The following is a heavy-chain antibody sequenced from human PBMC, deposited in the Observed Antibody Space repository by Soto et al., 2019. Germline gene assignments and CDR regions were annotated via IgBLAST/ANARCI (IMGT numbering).Heavy chain of an antibody. V-gene: IGHV4-59*01. CDR2: SYCSGST. CDR1: GGSISSYY. Sequence: TSETLSLTCTVSGGSISSYYWSWIRQPPGKGLEWIGYSYCSGSTNYNPSLKSRVTISVDTSKNQFSLKLSSVTAADTAVYYCARDSPGAQDAFDIWGQGTMVTVSS. J-gene: IGHJ3*02. CDR3: ARDSPGAQDAFDI.